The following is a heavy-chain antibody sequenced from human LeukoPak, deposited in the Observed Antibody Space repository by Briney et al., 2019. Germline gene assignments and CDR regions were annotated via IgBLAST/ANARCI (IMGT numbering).Heavy chain of an antibody. CDR1: GFIFSRYW. D-gene: IGHD3-22*01. V-gene: IGHV3-7*04. CDR3: ARGYYYDSRFGVY. Sequence: GGSLRLSCAASGFIFSRYWMSWVRQAPGKGLEWVANIKQDGSEKYYVDSVKGRFTISRDNAKNSLYLQMNSLRAEDTAVYYCARGYYYDSRFGVYWGQGTLVTVSS. J-gene: IGHJ4*02. CDR2: IKQDGSEK.